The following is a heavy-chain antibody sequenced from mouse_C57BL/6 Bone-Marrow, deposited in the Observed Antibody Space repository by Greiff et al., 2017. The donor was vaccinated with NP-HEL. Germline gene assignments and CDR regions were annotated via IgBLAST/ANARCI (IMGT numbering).Heavy chain of an antibody. V-gene: IGHV5-2*01. CDR2: INSDGGST. J-gene: IGHJ4*01. D-gene: IGHD2-1*01. Sequence: EVQGVESGGGLVQPGESLKLSCESNEYEFPSHDMSWVRKTPEKRLELVAAINSDGGSTYYPDTMERRFIISRDNTKKTLYLQMSSLRSEDTALYYCARQEGYGNYYYAMDYWGQGTSVTVSS. CDR1: EYEFPSHD. CDR3: ARQEGYGNYYYAMDY.